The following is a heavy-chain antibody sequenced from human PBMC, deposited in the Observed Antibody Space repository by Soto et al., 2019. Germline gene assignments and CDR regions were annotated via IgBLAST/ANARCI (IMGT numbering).Heavy chain of an antibody. CDR2: ISGSGGST. Sequence: GGSLRLSCAASGFTFSSYAMSWVRQAPGKGLEWVSAISGSGGSTYYADSVKGRFTISRDNSKNTLYLQMNSLRAGGTAVYYCAKNRDTAMKFDYWGQGTLVTVSS. D-gene: IGHD5-18*01. CDR3: AKNRDTAMKFDY. V-gene: IGHV3-23*01. J-gene: IGHJ4*02. CDR1: GFTFSSYA.